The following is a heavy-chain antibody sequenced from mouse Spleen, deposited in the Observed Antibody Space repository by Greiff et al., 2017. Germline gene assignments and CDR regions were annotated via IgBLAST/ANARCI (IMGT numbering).Heavy chain of an antibody. CDR3: ARSPDYSGSDAMDY. CDR1: GYTFTSYG. V-gene: IGHV1-81*01. Sequence: QVQLQQSGAELARPGASVKLSCKASGYTFTSYGISWVKQRTGQGLEWIGEIYPRSGNTYYNEKFKGKATLTADKSSSTAYMELRSLTSEDSAVYFCARSPDYSGSDAMDYWGQGTSVTVSS. J-gene: IGHJ4*01. CDR2: IYPRSGNT. D-gene: IGHD1-1*01.